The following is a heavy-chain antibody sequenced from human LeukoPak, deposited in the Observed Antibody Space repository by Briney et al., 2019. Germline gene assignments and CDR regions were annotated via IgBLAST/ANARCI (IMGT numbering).Heavy chain of an antibody. J-gene: IGHJ4*02. Sequence: SETLSLTCAVSGGSISPYYWSWIRQPPGKGLEWIGYIHYSGSTNYNPSLKSRVTISLDTSKNQFSLKLSSVTAADTAVYYCARGANWGSPDYWGQGTLVTVSS. D-gene: IGHD7-27*01. CDR3: ARGANWGSPDY. CDR2: IHYSGST. V-gene: IGHV4-59*01. CDR1: GGSISPYY.